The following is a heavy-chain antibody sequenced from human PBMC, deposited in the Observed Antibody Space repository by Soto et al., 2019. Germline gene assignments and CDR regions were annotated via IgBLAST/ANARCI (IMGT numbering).Heavy chain of an antibody. CDR3: TSSALIDYYYYYGMDV. J-gene: IGHJ6*02. D-gene: IGHD3-22*01. CDR1: GFTFSGSA. Sequence: EVQLVESGGGLVQPGGSLKLSCAASGFTFSGSAMHWVRQASGKGLEWVGRIRNKANSYATAYAASVKGRFTISRDDSKNTAYLQMNSLKIEDTAVYYCTSSALIDYYYYYGMDVWGQGTTVTVSS. V-gene: IGHV3-73*02. CDR2: IRNKANSYAT.